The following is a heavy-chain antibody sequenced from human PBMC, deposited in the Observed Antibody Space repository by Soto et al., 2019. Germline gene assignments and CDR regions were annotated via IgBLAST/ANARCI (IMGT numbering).Heavy chain of an antibody. J-gene: IGHJ6*02. CDR1: GGSISTYY. D-gene: IGHD3-16*01. V-gene: IGHV4-59*01. CDR2: VHYSGSS. Sequence: XGTLALTCNVSGGSISTYYWSGIRQPPGKGLEWMGYVHYSGSSNYNPSLKSRVTISADTSKDQVSLNLNSVTAAESAVYYCARGHFIGVSRNSLMRSPFSMDVWGQGTTVTVSS. CDR3: ARGHFIGVSRNSLMRSPFSMDV.